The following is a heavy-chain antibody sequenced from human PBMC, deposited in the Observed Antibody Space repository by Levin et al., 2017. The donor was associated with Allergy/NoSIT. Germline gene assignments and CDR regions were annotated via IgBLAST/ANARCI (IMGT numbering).Heavy chain of an antibody. D-gene: IGHD6-19*01. Sequence: SCAASGFTFSSYWMSWVRQAPGKGLEWVANIKQDGSEKYYVDSVKGRFTISRDNAKNSLYLQMNSLRAEDTAVYYCARDPLGTEGTYIAVAGEFDYWGQGTLVTVSS. CDR1: GFTFSSYW. J-gene: IGHJ4*02. V-gene: IGHV3-7*01. CDR2: IKQDGSEK. CDR3: ARDPLGTEGTYIAVAGEFDY.